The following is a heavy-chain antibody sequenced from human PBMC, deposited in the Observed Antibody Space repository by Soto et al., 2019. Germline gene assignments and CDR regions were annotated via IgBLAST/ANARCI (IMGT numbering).Heavy chain of an antibody. CDR1: GGSISSYY. J-gene: IGHJ5*02. CDR2: IYYSGST. V-gene: IGHV4-59*01. D-gene: IGHD3-22*01. Sequence: SETLSLTCTVSGGSISSYYWSWIRQPPGKGLEWIGYIYYSGSTNYNPSLKSRVTISVDTSKNQFSLKLSSVTAADTAVYYCARSTYYYDSSGSTGEFDPWGQGALVTVSS. CDR3: ARSTYYYDSSGSTGEFDP.